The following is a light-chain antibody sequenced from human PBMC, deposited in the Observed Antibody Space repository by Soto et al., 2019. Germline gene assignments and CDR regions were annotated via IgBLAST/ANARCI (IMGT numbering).Light chain of an antibody. V-gene: IGKV1-39*01. CDR2: RSS. Sequence: DIQMTQSPSSLSVSIGDRVIITCRASQSISTYLNWYQYKPGKAPRLVIFRSSTLQSGVPSRFSCRRSGTDFTLTISSLQPEDFATYFCQQTFSPYLSFGGGTRVEI. J-gene: IGKJ4*01. CDR1: QSISTY. CDR3: QQTFSPYLS.